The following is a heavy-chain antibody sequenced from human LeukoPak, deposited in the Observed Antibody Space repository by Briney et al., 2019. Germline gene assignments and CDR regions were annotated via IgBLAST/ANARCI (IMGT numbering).Heavy chain of an antibody. D-gene: IGHD3-3*01. CDR1: GGSIRTGLFY. Sequence: SQILSLTCSVAGGSIRTGLFYWNWLRQPPGKGLEGIGRIYPSGSTNYNPSLKRRVTISVDTSKNHFSLQLSSVTAADTALYYCARGQYDFWSGYDVNWFDPWGKGTLVTVSS. J-gene: IGHJ5*02. V-gene: IGHV4-61*02. CDR3: ARGQYDFWSGYDVNWFDP. CDR2: IYPSGST.